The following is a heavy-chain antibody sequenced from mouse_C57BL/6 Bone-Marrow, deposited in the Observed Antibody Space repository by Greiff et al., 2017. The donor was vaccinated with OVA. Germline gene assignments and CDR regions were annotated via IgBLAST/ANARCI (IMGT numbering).Heavy chain of an antibody. CDR1: GYTFTDYY. J-gene: IGHJ2*01. Sequence: VQLQESGPELVKPGASVKISCKASGYTFTDYYINWVKQRPGQGLEWIGGIYPGSGNTKYNEKFKGKATLTVDTSSSTAYMQLSSLTSEDSAVYFCARETNWDYFDYWGQGTTLTVSS. V-gene: IGHV1-84*01. CDR2: IYPGSGNT. CDR3: ARETNWDYFDY. D-gene: IGHD4-1*01.